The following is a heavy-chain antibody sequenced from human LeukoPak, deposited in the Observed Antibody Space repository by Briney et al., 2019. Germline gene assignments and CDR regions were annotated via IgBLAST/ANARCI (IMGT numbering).Heavy chain of an antibody. J-gene: IGHJ3*02. Sequence: KPSETLSLTCTVSGGSISSYYWSWIRQPPGKGLEWIGYIYYSGSTNYNPSLKSRVTISVDTSKNQFSLKLSSVTAADTAVYYCARVGRRDGYNYAYDAFDIWGQGTMVTVSS. CDR1: GGSISSYY. D-gene: IGHD5-24*01. CDR2: IYYSGST. V-gene: IGHV4-59*01. CDR3: ARVGRRDGYNYAYDAFDI.